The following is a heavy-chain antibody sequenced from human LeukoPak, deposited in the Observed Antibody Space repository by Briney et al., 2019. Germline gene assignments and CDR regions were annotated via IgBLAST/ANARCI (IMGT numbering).Heavy chain of an antibody. CDR1: DYSISSGYY. J-gene: IGHJ4*02. CDR3: ARGTVGATVYYFDY. CDR2: IYHSGST. D-gene: IGHD1-26*01. Sequence: PSETLSLTCTVSDYSISSGYYWGWIRQPPGKGLEWIGSIYHSGSTYYNPSLKSRVTISVDTSKNQFSLKLSSVTAADTAVYYCARGTVGATVYYFDYWGQGTPVTVSS. V-gene: IGHV4-38-2*02.